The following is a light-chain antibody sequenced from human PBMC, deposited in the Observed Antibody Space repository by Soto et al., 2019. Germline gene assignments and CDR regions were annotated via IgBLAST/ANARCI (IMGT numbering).Light chain of an antibody. CDR1: QSVKAL. CDR3: QQYGSSPPWT. V-gene: IGKV3-20*01. J-gene: IGKJ1*01. Sequence: EIVLTQSPATLSLSPGERATLSCRASQSVKALLVWYQQRPGQAPRLLIHDASHRAAGIPDRFSGSGSGTDFTLTISRLEPEDSAVYYCQQYGSSPPWTFGQGTKVDI. CDR2: DAS.